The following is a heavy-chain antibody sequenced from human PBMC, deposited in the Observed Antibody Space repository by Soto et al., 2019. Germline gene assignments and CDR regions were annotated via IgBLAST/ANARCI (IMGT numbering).Heavy chain of an antibody. V-gene: IGHV1-8*01. Sequence: QVHMVQSGAEVKKPGASVKVSCKASGYTFTSYDIHWVRQATGQGLEWMGWMNPNSGNTGYAQTFQGRVTMTRNTSISTADMELSSLRSEDTAVYYCAREITTRGMYVWFQGTTVTVSS. CDR3: AREITTRGMYV. J-gene: IGHJ6*02. CDR1: GYTFTSYD. CDR2: MNPNSGNT. D-gene: IGHD1-1*01.